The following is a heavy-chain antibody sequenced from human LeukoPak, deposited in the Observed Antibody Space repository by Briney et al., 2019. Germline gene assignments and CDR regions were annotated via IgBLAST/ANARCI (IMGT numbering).Heavy chain of an antibody. J-gene: IGHJ5*02. D-gene: IGHD3-10*01. Sequence: SETLSLTCTVSGGSINNYYWSWIRQPADKGLEWIGRIHSSGSTNFNPSLKSRVTMSVDTSKNQFFLQLSSVIAADTAVYYCARSPTILLGFGELLPNWFDPWGQGTLVTVSS. CDR3: ARSPTILLGFGELLPNWFDP. CDR1: GGSINNYY. V-gene: IGHV4-4*07. CDR2: IHSSGST.